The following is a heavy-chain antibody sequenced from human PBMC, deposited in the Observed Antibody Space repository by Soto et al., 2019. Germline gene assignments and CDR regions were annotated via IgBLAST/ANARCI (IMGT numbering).Heavy chain of an antibody. J-gene: IGHJ5*02. CDR3: AGGASVGLSVHWFDP. Sequence: PSETLSLTCTVSGGSISSGDYYWSWIRQPPGKGLEWIGYIYYSGSTYYNPSLKSRVTISVDTSKNQFSLKLSSVTAADTAVYYCAGGASVGLSVHWFDPWGQGTLVTVSS. CDR2: IYYSGST. CDR1: GGSISSGDYY. V-gene: IGHV4-30-4*01.